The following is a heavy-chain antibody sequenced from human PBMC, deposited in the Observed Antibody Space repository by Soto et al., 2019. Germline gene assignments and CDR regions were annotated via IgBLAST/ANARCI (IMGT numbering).Heavy chain of an antibody. CDR3: ARHDCVSSSCYYYYYYAMDV. Sequence: QVQLVQSGAEVKKPGSSVKVSCKASGGTFSSYAISWVRQAPGQGLEWMGGIIPISATTNYAQRFQGRVTITAAESTSTAYMELSSLRSEDTAVYYCARHDCVSSSCYYYYYYAMDVWGQGTTVTVSS. V-gene: IGHV1-69*12. CDR2: IIPISATT. CDR1: GGTFSSYA. D-gene: IGHD2-2*01. J-gene: IGHJ6*02.